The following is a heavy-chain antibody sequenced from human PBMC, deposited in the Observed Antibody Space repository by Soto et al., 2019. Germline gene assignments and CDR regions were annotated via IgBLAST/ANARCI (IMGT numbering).Heavy chain of an antibody. Sequence: PRGPLRPSSAAPGFSFSCNAIRWVRPAPRTGLEWVSAISGSVGSTYYADSVKGRFTISRDNSKNTLYLQMNSLRAEDAAVYYCARDRGRYNWNYGTYYYGMDVWGQGTTVTVSS. CDR3: ARDRGRYNWNYGTYYYGMDV. D-gene: IGHD1-7*01. J-gene: IGHJ6*02. V-gene: IGHV3-23*01. CDR1: GFSFSCNA. CDR2: ISGSVGST.